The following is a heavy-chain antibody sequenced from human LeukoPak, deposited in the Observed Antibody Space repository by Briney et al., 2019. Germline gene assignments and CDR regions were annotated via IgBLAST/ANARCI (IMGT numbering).Heavy chain of an antibody. CDR3: ARSARLMKGVVEVTALDD. J-gene: IGHJ4*02. Sequence: PGGSQSLSCEAAGFIIRCYEMNWLRQAPGERVDWLANLSSSGSAFSYADSVKSRFTIARDNAKNSVYLEMNSLRADDTAVYYCARSARLMKGVVEVTALDDWGQGTLVTVSS. CDR2: LSSSGSAF. D-gene: IGHD3-3*01. CDR1: GFIIRCYE. V-gene: IGHV3-48*03.